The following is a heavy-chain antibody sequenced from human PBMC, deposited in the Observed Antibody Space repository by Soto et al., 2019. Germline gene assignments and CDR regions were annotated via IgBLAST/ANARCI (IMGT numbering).Heavy chain of an antibody. V-gene: IGHV3-30*18. CDR1: GFTFSTYG. CDR2: ISYDGNNK. CDR3: AKDQKGQFDAWSNYYSPFYFDY. Sequence: GGSLRLSCAASGFTFSTYGMHWVRQAPGKGLGWVAVISYDGNNKYYADSVKGRFTISRDNSKNTLYLQMNSLRAEDTAVYYCAKDQKGQFDAWSNYYSPFYFDYWGQGTLVTVSS. D-gene: IGHD3-3*01. J-gene: IGHJ4*02.